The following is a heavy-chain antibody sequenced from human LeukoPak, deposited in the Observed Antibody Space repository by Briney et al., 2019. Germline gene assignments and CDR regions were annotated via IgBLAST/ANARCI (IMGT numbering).Heavy chain of an antibody. V-gene: IGHV3-9*01. D-gene: IGHD6-13*01. CDR1: GFTFDDYA. CDR2: ISWNSGSI. CDR3: ASLSQAAGTGY. Sequence: SLRLSCAASGFTFDDYAMHWVRQAPGKGLEWVSGISWNSGSIGYADSVKGRFTISRDNVKNSLYLQMNSLRAEDTALYYCASLSQAAGTGYWGQGTLVTVSS. J-gene: IGHJ4*02.